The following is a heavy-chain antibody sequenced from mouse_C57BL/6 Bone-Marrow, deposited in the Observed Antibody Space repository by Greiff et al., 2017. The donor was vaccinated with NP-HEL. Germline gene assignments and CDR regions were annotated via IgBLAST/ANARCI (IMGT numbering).Heavy chain of an antibody. D-gene: IGHD1-1*01. CDR1: GYTFTDYE. V-gene: IGHV1-15*01. Sequence: QVQLQQSGAELVRPGASVTLSCKASGYTFTDYEMHWVKQTPVHGLEWIGAIDPETGGTAYNQKFKGKATLTADTSSSTAYMELRSLTSEDSAVYCGTGDYGSRGPTVYYAMDYWGQGTSVTVSS. CDR3: TGDYGSRGPTVYYAMDY. J-gene: IGHJ4*01. CDR2: IDPETGGT.